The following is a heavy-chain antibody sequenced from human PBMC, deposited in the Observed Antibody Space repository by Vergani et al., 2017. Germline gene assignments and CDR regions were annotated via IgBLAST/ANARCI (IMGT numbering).Heavy chain of an antibody. CDR3: ARERCPFGEWELLGFDY. J-gene: IGHJ4*02. Sequence: QVQLVESGGGVVQPGRSLRLSCAASGFTFSSYGMHWVRQAPGKGLEWVAVIWYDGSNKYYADSVKGRFTISRDNSKNTLYLQMNSLRAEDTAGYYCARERCPFGEWELLGFDYWGQGTLVTVSS. CDR1: GFTFSSYG. D-gene: IGHD1-26*01. CDR2: IWYDGSNK. V-gene: IGHV3-33*01.